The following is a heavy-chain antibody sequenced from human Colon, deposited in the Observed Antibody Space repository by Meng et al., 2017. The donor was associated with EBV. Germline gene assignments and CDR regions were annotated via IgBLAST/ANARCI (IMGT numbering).Heavy chain of an antibody. V-gene: IGHV3-74*01. CDR3: ARTQGAINI. CDR1: WLTFSNYW. CDR2: INADGRST. J-gene: IGHJ4*02. Sequence: EAQLLESCVDLVQPGGSLSLSFVASWLTFSNYWMHWVRHAPGKGLVWVSRINADGRSTDYADSVKGRFTISRDNAKNTLYLQMNSLKVEDTAVYYCARTQGAINIWGQGTLVTVSS. D-gene: IGHD1-26*01.